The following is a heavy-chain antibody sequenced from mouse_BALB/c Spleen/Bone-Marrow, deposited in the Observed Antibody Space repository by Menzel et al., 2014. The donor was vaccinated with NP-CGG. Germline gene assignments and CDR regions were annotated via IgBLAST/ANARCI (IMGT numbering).Heavy chain of an antibody. CDR3: ALIYYGNYDYAMDY. Sequence: QVQLQQSGAELVKPGASVKLSCKASGYTFTSYWMHRVKQRPGQGLEWIGEIDPSDSYTNYNQKFKGKATLTVDKSSSTAYMQLSSLTSEDSAVYYCALIYYGNYDYAMDYWGQGTSVTVSS. CDR1: GYTFTSYW. CDR2: IDPSDSYT. J-gene: IGHJ4*01. V-gene: IGHV1-69*02. D-gene: IGHD2-1*01.